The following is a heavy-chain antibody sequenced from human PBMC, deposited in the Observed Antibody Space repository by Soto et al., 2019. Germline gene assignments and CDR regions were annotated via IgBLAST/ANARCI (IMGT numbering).Heavy chain of an antibody. CDR1: GFTFDDYA. V-gene: IGHV3-9*01. CDR3: VTMEGYCSGGSCYAGY. J-gene: IGHJ4*02. CDR2: ISWNSGSI. D-gene: IGHD2-15*01. Sequence: HPGGSLRLSCAASGFTFDDYAMHWVRQAPGKGLEWVSGISWNSGSIGYADSVKGRFTISRDNAKNSPYLQMNSLRAEDTALYYSVTMEGYCSGGSCYAGYWGQGTLVTVSS.